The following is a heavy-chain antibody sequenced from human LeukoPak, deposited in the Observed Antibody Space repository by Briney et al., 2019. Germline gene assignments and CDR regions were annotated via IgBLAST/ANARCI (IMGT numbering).Heavy chain of an antibody. D-gene: IGHD3-22*01. V-gene: IGHV5-51*01. Sequence: GESLKISCKGSGYRFSSYWIGWVRQMSGKGLEWMGIIYPGDSDTRYSPSFQGQVTISADKSISAAYLQWSSLKASDTAMYYCARRVYDNHAFDIWGQGTMVTVSS. CDR2: IYPGDSDT. J-gene: IGHJ3*02. CDR1: GYRFSSYW. CDR3: ARRVYDNHAFDI.